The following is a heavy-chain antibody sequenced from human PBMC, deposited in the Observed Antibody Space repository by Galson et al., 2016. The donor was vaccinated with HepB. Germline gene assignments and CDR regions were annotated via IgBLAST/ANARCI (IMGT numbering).Heavy chain of an antibody. Sequence: LSLTCTVSGGSISSNSYYWGWIRQTPGKGLEWIGNIYYSGTTYYNPSLKSRVTMSVDTSKKQLSLRLSSVTAADTAVYYWARLGGNYSHDAFDIWGQGTMVTVSS. D-gene: IGHD4-23*01. V-gene: IGHV4-39*01. CDR3: ARLGGNYSHDAFDI. J-gene: IGHJ3*02. CDR1: GGSISSNSYY. CDR2: IYYSGTT.